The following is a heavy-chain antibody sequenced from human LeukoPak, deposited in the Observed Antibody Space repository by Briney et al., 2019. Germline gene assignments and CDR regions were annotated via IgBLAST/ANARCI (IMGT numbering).Heavy chain of an antibody. CDR1: GYTFTDYY. CDR2: ISPNSGGT. CDR3: ARDCSSIKCSA. Sequence: ASVKVSCKASGYTFTDYYINWVRQAPGQGLEWVGRISPNSGGTTYAQKFQGRVTVTRDTSINTAYMELNNLGSDDTAVYYCARDCSSIKCSAWGQGTLVTVSS. D-gene: IGHD2-2*01. V-gene: IGHV1-2*06. J-gene: IGHJ5*02.